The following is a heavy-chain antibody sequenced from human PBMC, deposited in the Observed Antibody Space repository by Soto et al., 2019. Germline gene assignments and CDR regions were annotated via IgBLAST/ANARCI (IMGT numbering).Heavy chain of an antibody. CDR3: ARERRGGSYLTINNWFDP. V-gene: IGHV4-30-4*01. Sequence: PSETLSLTCTVSGGSISSGDYYWSWIRQPPGKGLEWIGYIYYSGSTYYNPSLKSRVTISVDTSKNQFSLKLSSVTAADTAVYYCARERRGGSYLTINNWFDPWGQGTLVTVSS. D-gene: IGHD1-26*01. CDR2: IYYSGST. J-gene: IGHJ5*02. CDR1: GGSISSGDYY.